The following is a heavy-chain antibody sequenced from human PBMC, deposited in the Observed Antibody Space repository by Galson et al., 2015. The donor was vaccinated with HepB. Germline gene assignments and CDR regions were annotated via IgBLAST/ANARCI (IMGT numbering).Heavy chain of an antibody. J-gene: IGHJ6*02. V-gene: IGHV3-23*01. CDR2: ISGSGGST. Sequence: SLRLSCAASGFTFSSYAMSWVRQAPGKGLEWVSAISGSGGSTYYADSVKGRFTISRDNSKNTLYLQMNSLRAEDTAVYYCAKDPTQDYYGSGSPGYNYGMDVWGQGTTVTVSS. CDR1: GFTFSSYA. D-gene: IGHD3-10*01. CDR3: AKDPTQDYYGSGSPGYNYGMDV.